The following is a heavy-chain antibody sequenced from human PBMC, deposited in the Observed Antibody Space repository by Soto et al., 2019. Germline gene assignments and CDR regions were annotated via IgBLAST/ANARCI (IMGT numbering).Heavy chain of an antibody. CDR3: ARTRQRSSGWYPPANYYYGMDV. CDR1: GFTFSSYW. J-gene: IGHJ6*02. CDR2: IKQDGSEK. Sequence: GGSLSLSCAASGFTFSSYWMSWVRQAPGKGLEWVANIKQDGSEKYYVDSVKGRFTISRDNAKNSLYQQMNSLRAEDTAVYYCARTRQRSSGWYPPANYYYGMDVWGQGTTVTVSS. D-gene: IGHD6-19*01. V-gene: IGHV3-7*01.